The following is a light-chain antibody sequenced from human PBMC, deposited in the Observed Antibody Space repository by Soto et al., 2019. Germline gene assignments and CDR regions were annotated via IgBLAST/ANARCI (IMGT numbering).Light chain of an antibody. V-gene: IGLV2-11*01. Sequence: QSVLTQPRSVSGSPGQSVTISCTGTSSDVGAYNSVSWYQQLPGKAPKLMIYDVSKRPSGVPDRFSGSKSGNTASLTISGLQAEDEADYYCCSYAGSYVVFGGGTKLTVL. J-gene: IGLJ2*01. CDR2: DVS. CDR3: CSYAGSYVV. CDR1: SSDVGAYNS.